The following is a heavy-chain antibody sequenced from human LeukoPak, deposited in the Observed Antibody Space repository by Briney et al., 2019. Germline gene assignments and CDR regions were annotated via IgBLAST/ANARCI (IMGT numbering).Heavy chain of an antibody. CDR2: INGDGSST. CDR3: ARDRTSGLDW. CDR1: GFAFRTYW. J-gene: IGHJ4*02. V-gene: IGHV3-74*01. D-gene: IGHD7-27*01. Sequence: PVGALRLSCAASGFAFRTYWMHWGRQVPGKGLVWVSHINGDGSSTTYADSVKGRFTISTDNATSTLYLHMNSLRAEDTAVYSCARDRTSGLDWWGQGTQVTVSS.